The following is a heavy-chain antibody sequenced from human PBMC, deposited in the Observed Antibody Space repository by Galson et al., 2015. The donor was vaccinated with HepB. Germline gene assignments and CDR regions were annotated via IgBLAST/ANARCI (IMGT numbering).Heavy chain of an antibody. D-gene: IGHD6-6*01. J-gene: IGHJ4*02. CDR1: GYTFTSYY. V-gene: IGHV1-46*01. CDR2: INPSGGST. CDR3: ARDRTRYSSSSAFDY. Sequence: VSCKASGYTFTSYYMHWVRQAPGQGLEWMGIINPSGGSTSYAQKFQGRVTMTRDTSTSTVYMELSSLRSEDTAVYYCARDRTRYSSSSAFDYWGQGTLVTVSS.